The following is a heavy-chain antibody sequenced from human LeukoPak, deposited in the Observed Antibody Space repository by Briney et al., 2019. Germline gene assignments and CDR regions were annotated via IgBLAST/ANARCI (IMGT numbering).Heavy chain of an antibody. Sequence: GGSLRLSCAASGFTFSNYAITWVRQAPGKGLEWVSAITGSGGSAYSADSVKGRFTISRDNSKNTLYLQMNSLRAEDTAVYYCAKRAFGGVIVIPEGNYFDYWGQGTLVTVSS. J-gene: IGHJ4*02. D-gene: IGHD3-16*02. CDR2: ITGSGGSA. V-gene: IGHV3-23*01. CDR1: GFTFSNYA. CDR3: AKRAFGGVIVIPEGNYFDY.